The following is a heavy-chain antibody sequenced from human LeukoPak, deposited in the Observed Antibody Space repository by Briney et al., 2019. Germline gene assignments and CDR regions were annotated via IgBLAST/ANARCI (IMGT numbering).Heavy chain of an antibody. D-gene: IGHD2-15*01. CDR1: GGSISSSSYY. J-gene: IGHJ5*02. CDR3: ARDPGYCSGGSCYGWFDP. V-gene: IGHV4-39*07. Sequence: PSETLSLTCTVSGGSISSSSYYWGWIRQPPGKGLEWIGSIYYSGSTYYNPSLKSRVTISVDTSKNQFSLKLSSVTAADTAVYYCARDPGYCSGGSCYGWFDPWGQGTLVTVSS. CDR2: IYYSGST.